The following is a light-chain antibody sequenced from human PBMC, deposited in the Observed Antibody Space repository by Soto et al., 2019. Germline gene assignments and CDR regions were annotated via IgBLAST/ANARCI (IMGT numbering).Light chain of an antibody. V-gene: IGLV2-11*01. CDR3: CSYAGSYSWV. CDR2: DVS. CDR1: SSDVGGYNS. Sequence: QSALTQPRSVSASPGQAVTISCTGTSSDVGGYNSVSWYQQHPGKAPKLMIYDVSERPSGVPDRFSGSKSGDTASLTISGLQAEDEADYYCCSYAGSYSWVFGGGTKLTVL. J-gene: IGLJ3*02.